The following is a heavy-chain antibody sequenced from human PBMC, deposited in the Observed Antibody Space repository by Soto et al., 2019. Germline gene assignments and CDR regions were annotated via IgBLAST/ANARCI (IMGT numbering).Heavy chain of an antibody. V-gene: IGHV1-69*01. Sequence: QVELVQSGAEVKKPGSSVKVSCKACGGTFSSYAISWVRQAPGQGLEWMGGIIPIFGTANYAQKFQGRVTITADESTSTAYMELSSLRSEDTAVYYCARDRSYYYDSSGANWFDPWGQGTLVTVSS. J-gene: IGHJ5*02. CDR2: IIPIFGTA. CDR1: GGTFSSYA. D-gene: IGHD3-22*01. CDR3: ARDRSYYYDSSGANWFDP.